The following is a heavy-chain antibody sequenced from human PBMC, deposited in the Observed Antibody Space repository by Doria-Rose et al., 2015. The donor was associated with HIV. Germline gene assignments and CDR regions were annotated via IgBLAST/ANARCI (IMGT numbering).Heavy chain of an antibody. CDR3: ARDESSSSWYDLSACLDY. J-gene: IGHJ4*02. D-gene: IGHD6-13*01. V-gene: IGHV3-21*01. Sequence: EVQLVESGGGLVKPEGSLRLSCAASGFTFSSYSMNWVRQAPGKGLEWVSSISSSSSYIYYADSVKGRFTVSRDNAKNSLYLQMNSLRAEDMAVYYCARDESSSSWYDLSACLDYWGQGTLVTVSS. CDR1: GFTFSSYS. CDR2: ISSSSSYI.